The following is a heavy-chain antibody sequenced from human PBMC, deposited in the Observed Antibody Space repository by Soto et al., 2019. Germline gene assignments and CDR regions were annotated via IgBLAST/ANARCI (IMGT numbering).Heavy chain of an antibody. V-gene: IGHV3-23*01. Sequence: GGSLRLSCAASVFTFSSYAMSWVRQAPGKGLEWVSGITASGGSTSYADSVKGRFTISRDNSKNTLYLQMNSLRAEDTAVYYCAHTQGIVLVPAAIWYWGQGTLVTVSS. D-gene: IGHD2-2*02. CDR1: VFTFSSYA. J-gene: IGHJ4*02. CDR3: AHTQGIVLVPAAIWY. CDR2: ITASGGST.